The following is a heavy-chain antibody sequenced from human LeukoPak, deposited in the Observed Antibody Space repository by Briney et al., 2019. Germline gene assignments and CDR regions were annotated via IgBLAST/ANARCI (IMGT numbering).Heavy chain of an antibody. CDR1: GFTFSSYW. D-gene: IGHD3-3*01. V-gene: IGHV3-66*01. Sequence: GGSLRLSCAASGFTFSSYWMHWVRQAPGKGLEWVSVIYSGGSTYYADSVKGRFTISRDNSKNTLYLQMNSLRAEDTAVYYCARGPEYDFWSGYPGYWGQGTLVTVSS. CDR3: ARGPEYDFWSGYPGY. CDR2: IYSGGST. J-gene: IGHJ4*02.